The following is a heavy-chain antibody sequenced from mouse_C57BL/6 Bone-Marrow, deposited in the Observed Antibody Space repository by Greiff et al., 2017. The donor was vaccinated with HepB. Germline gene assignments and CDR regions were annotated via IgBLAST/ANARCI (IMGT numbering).Heavy chain of an antibody. D-gene: IGHD3-2*02. CDR2: INPNNGGT. J-gene: IGHJ2*01. CDR3: ATGSSGDFDY. Sequence: VQLKQSGPELVKPGASVKIPCKASGYTFTDYNIDWVKQSHGKSLEWIGDINPNNGGTIYNQKFKGKATLTVDKSSSTAYMELRSLTSEDTAVYYCATGSSGDFDYWGQGTTLTVSS. V-gene: IGHV1-18*01. CDR1: GYTFTDYN.